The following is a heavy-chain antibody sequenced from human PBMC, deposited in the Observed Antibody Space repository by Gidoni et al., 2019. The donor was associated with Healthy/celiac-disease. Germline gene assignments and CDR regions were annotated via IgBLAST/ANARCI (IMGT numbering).Heavy chain of an antibody. Sequence: QVQLQASVPGLVKPSETMSLTCTVSGGSISSYYWSWILQHPGKGLEWIGYIYYSGSTNDNPSLKSRVTISVDTSKNQFYLKLSSVTAADTAVYDWARERPGDAFDIWGQGTMVTVSS. CDR2: IYYSGST. CDR1: GGSISSYY. CDR3: ARERPGDAFDI. J-gene: IGHJ3*02. V-gene: IGHV4-59*01. D-gene: IGHD6-6*01.